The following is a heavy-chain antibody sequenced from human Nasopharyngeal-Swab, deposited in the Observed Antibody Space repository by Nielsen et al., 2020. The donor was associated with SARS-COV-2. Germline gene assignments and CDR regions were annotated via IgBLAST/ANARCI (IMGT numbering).Heavy chain of an antibody. Sequence: SETLSLTCTVSGDSIAYSTFYWVWIRQPPGKGLEWIGNIYYNGNTYQNPSLKSRLTISVDKSKNQFSLQLSSVTAADTAVYYCVRSSSWYYFDYWAQGTQVTVSS. CDR1: GDSIAYSTFY. CDR3: VRSSSWYYFDY. J-gene: IGHJ4*02. D-gene: IGHD6-13*01. CDR2: IYYNGNT. V-gene: IGHV4-39*01.